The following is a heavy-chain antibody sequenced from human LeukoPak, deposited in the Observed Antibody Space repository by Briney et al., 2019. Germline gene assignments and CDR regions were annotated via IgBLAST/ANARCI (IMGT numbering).Heavy chain of an antibody. CDR1: GYTFTGYY. CDR2: INPNSGGT. J-gene: IGHJ4*02. V-gene: IGHV1-2*02. D-gene: IGHD2-2*01. CDR3: ARVGRSVVVPAATGAYFDY. Sequence: ASVKVSCKASGYTFTGYYMHWVRRAPGQGLEWMGWINPNSGGTNYAQKFQGRVTMTRDTSISTAYMELSRPRSDDTAVYYCARVGRSVVVPAATGAYFDYWGQGTLVTVSS.